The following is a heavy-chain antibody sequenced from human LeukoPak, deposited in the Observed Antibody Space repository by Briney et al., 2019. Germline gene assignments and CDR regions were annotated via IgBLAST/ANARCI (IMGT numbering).Heavy chain of an antibody. J-gene: IGHJ5*02. CDR3: ARERGIKSFDP. V-gene: IGHV4-59*01. CDR1: GGSISSYY. D-gene: IGHD3-16*01. CDR2: IYYSGGT. Sequence: PSETLSLTCTVFGGSISSYYWSWIRQPPGKGLEWIGYIYYSGGTNYNPSLKSRVTISVDTSKNQFSLKLSSVTAADTAVYYCARERGIKSFDPWGQGTLVTVSS.